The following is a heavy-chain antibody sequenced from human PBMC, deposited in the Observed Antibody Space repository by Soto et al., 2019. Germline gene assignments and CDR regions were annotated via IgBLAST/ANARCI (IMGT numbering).Heavy chain of an antibody. J-gene: IGHJ4*02. CDR2: IYYSGST. CDR1: GGSISSSQW. CDR3: ARWGLGSDWYGLDS. V-gene: IGHV4-4*02. Sequence: SETLSLTCAVSGGSISSSQWWSLVRQSPGKGLEWIGYIYYSGSTNYNPSLKSRVTISVDTSKNQFSLKLSSVTAADTAVYYCARWGLGSDWYGLDSWGQGTLVTVSS. D-gene: IGHD6-19*01.